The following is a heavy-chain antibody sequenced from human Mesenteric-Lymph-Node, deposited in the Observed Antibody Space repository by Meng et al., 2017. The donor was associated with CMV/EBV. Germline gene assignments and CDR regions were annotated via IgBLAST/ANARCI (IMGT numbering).Heavy chain of an antibody. D-gene: IGHD2/OR15-2a*01. CDR2: IRYSGNT. V-gene: IGHV4-59*01. Sequence: GSLRLSCTVSGGSISSYYWSWIRQPPGKGLKWIGCIRYSGNTNYSPSLKSRITMSVDTSKNQFSLNLTSVTAADTAVYYCARNRGCDYWGQGTLVTVSS. J-gene: IGHJ4*02. CDR3: ARNRGCDY. CDR1: GGSISSYY.